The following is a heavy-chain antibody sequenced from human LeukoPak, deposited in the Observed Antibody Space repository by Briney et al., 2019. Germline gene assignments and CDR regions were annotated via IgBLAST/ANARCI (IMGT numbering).Heavy chain of an antibody. V-gene: IGHV1-46*01. CDR1: GYTFTSYY. D-gene: IGHD3-10*01. CDR3: ARAWSPITMVRGTNWFDP. CDR2: INPSGGST. Sequence: ASVKVSCKASGYTFTSYYMHWVRQAPGQGLEWMGIINPSGGSTSYAQKFQGRVTMTRDTSTSTVYMELSSLRSKDTAVYYCARAWSPITMVRGTNWFDPWGQGTLVAVSS. J-gene: IGHJ5*02.